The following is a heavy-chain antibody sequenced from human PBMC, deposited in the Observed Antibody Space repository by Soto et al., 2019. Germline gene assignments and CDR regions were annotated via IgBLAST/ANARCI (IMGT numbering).Heavy chain of an antibody. J-gene: IGHJ3*02. CDR2: ISGSSADK. CDR3: AIDRGPGGIAVGAVAI. V-gene: IGHV3-11*06. Sequence: QVQLVESGGGLVKPGGSLRLSCAASGFTFSDYSMNWIREDPGKGLEGVSYISGSSADKNYADSIQGRFTVTRDNAQNELSLQMNSLTFEDTTIDYCAIDRGPGGIAVGAVAIGGHGTVVTVSS. D-gene: IGHD6-19*01. CDR1: GFTFSDYS.